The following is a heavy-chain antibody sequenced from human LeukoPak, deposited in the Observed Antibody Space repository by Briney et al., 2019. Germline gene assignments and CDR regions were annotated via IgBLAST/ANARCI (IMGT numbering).Heavy chain of an antibody. D-gene: IGHD3-22*01. CDR3: ASCYYYDSSGYHV. CDR1: GGSISSGSYY. V-gene: IGHV4-61*02. CDR2: IYTSGST. J-gene: IGHJ6*04. Sequence: SETLSLTCTVSGGSISSGSYYWGWIRQPAGKGLEWIGRIYTSGSTNYNPSLKSRVTISVDTSKNQFSLKLSSVTAADTAVYYCASCYYYDSSGYHVWGKGTTVTVSS.